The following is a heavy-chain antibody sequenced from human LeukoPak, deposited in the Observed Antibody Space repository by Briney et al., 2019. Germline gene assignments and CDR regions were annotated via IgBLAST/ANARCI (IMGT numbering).Heavy chain of an antibody. CDR3: ARDPGVLRYFDDYCYGMDV. V-gene: IGHV4-59*01. Sequence: PSETLSLTCTVSGGSISSYYWSWIRQPPGKGLEWIGYIYYSGSTNYNPSLKSRVTISVDTSKNQFSLKLSSVTAADTAVYYCARDPGVLRYFDDYCYGMDVWGQGTTVTVSS. D-gene: IGHD3-9*01. CDR2: IYYSGST. CDR1: GGSISSYY. J-gene: IGHJ6*02.